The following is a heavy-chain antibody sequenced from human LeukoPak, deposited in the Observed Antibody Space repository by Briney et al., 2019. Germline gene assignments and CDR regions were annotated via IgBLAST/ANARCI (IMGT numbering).Heavy chain of an antibody. Sequence: GGSLRLSCAASGFTFSSYAMSWVRQAPGKGLEWVSGISDSGDRAHYADSVKGRFTISRDNSKNTLYLQMNSLRAEDTAVYFCAKQTTGYSGSGVDYWGQGTLVTVSS. CDR3: AKQTTGYSGSGVDY. J-gene: IGHJ4*02. CDR1: GFTFSSYA. D-gene: IGHD3-10*01. V-gene: IGHV3-23*01. CDR2: ISDSGDRA.